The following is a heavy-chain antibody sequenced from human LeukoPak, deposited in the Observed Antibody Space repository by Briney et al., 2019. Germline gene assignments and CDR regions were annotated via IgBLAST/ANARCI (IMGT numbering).Heavy chain of an antibody. Sequence: GESLRISCKGSGYSFTSYWINWVRQMPGKGLEWMGRIDPSDSYTNYSPSFQGHVTISADKSISTAYLQWSSLKASDTAMYYCARHVSDILTGHAFDIWGQGTMVTVSS. CDR1: GYSFTSYW. CDR3: ARHVSDILTGHAFDI. J-gene: IGHJ3*02. V-gene: IGHV5-10-1*01. CDR2: IDPSDSYT. D-gene: IGHD3-9*01.